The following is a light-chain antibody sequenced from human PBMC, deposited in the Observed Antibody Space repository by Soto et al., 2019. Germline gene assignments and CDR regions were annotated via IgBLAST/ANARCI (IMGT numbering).Light chain of an antibody. Sequence: QSVLTQPPSVSGAPGQRVTISCTGSRSNIGAGYDVHWYQQLPGTAPKLLIYGNSNRPSGVPDRFSGSKSGTSGALAITGLQAEDEADYYCQSYDSSLSGVVFGGGTKLTVL. V-gene: IGLV1-40*01. CDR2: GNS. CDR3: QSYDSSLSGVV. J-gene: IGLJ2*01. CDR1: RSNIGAGYD.